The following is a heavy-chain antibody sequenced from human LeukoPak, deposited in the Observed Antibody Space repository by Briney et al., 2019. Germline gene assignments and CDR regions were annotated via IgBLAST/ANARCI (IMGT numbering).Heavy chain of an antibody. CDR3: ARDHGRLLCAFDI. V-gene: IGHV3-48*01. CDR2: ISSSSSTI. J-gene: IGHJ3*02. Sequence: GGSLRLSCAASGFTFSSYEMNWVRQAPGKGLEWVSYISSSSSTIYYADSVKGRFTISRDNAKNSLYLQMNSLRAEDTAVYYCARDHGRLLCAFDIWGQGTMVTVSS. CDR1: GFTFSSYE. D-gene: IGHD1-26*01.